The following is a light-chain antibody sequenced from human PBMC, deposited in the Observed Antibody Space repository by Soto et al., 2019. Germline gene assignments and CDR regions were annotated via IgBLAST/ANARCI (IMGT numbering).Light chain of an antibody. Sequence: SYELTQPPSVSVSPGQTASITCSGHNLGDTYTCWYQQKPGQSPVLVIYQDNKRPSGIPERFSGSNSGNTATLTISATQAMDAADYYCQAWVIHTEVFGGGTKVTVL. V-gene: IGLV3-1*01. CDR1: NLGDTY. CDR2: QDN. J-gene: IGLJ2*01. CDR3: QAWVIHTEV.